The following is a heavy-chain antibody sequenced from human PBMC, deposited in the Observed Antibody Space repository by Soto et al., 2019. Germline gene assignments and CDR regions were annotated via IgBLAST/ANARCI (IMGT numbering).Heavy chain of an antibody. CDR1: GGSISSGGYS. Sequence: QLQLQESGSGLVKPSQTLSLTCAVSGGSISSGGYSWSWIRQPPGKGLEWIGYIYHSGSTYYNPALKRRVTIPVDRSKNQFSLKLSSVTAADTAVYYCARVPSNDDYYFDYWGQGTLVTVSS. CDR2: IYHSGST. D-gene: IGHD4-17*01. CDR3: ARVPSNDDYYFDY. V-gene: IGHV4-30-2*01. J-gene: IGHJ4*02.